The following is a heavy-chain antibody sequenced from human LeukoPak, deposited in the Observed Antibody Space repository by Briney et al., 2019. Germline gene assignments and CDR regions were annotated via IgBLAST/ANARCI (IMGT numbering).Heavy chain of an antibody. D-gene: IGHD3-22*01. CDR3: ARHAEHYYDSSGYPYFDY. CDR1: GFTFSSSA. Sequence: GGSLRLSCAASGFTFSSSAMSWVRQAPGKGLEWVSAISNNGGYTYYADSVQGRFTISRDNSKSTLCLQMNSLRAEDTAVYYCARHAEHYYDSSGYPYFDYWGQGTLVTVSS. J-gene: IGHJ4*02. CDR2: ISNNGGYT. V-gene: IGHV3-23*01.